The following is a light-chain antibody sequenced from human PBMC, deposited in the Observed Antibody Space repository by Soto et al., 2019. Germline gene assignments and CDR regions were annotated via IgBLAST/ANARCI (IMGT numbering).Light chain of an antibody. V-gene: IGLV2-14*01. J-gene: IGLJ2*01. CDR1: SSDVGSYDY. CDR2: EVS. Sequence: QSALTQPASVSGSPGQSITISCTGTSSDVGSYDYLSWYQHHPGKAPKLIIYEVSNRPSGVSNRFSGSKSGNTASLTISGLQAEDEADYYCSSYTSSGTLVFGGGTQLTVL. CDR3: SSYTSSGTLV.